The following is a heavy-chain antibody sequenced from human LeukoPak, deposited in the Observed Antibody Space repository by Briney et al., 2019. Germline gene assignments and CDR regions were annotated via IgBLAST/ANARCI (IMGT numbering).Heavy chain of an antibody. J-gene: IGHJ4*02. CDR1: GFTFNNYW. Sequence: GGSLRLSCAASGFTFNNYWMTWVRQAPGKGLEWVGNINLDGSDKYYGDSVKGRFTISRDNAKNSLYLQMNSLRAGDTAVYYCARDTRYFDYWGQGNMVTVSS. V-gene: IGHV3-7*01. CDR3: ARDTRYFDY. CDR2: INLDGSDK.